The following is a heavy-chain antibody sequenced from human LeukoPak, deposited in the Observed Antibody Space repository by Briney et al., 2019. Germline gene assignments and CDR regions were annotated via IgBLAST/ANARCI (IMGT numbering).Heavy chain of an antibody. J-gene: IGHJ4*02. CDR1: GGSIGSSSYY. CDR3: AREVGRGYTYGSNF. D-gene: IGHD5-18*01. Sequence: SETLSLTCTVSGGSIGSSSYYWGWIRQPPGKGLEWIGNIYYSGITYYNPSLKSRVTISVDTSKNQFSLKLSSVTAADTAVYYCAREVGRGYTYGSNFWGQGTLVTVSS. CDR2: IYYSGIT. V-gene: IGHV4-39*02.